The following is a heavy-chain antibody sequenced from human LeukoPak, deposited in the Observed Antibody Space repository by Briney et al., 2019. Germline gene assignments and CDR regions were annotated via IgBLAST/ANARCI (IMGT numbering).Heavy chain of an antibody. CDR1: GGSISSSSYY. V-gene: IGHV4-39*01. J-gene: IGHJ3*02. CDR2: IYYSGST. Sequence: SETQSLTCTVSGGSISSSSYYWGWIRQPPGKGLEWIGSIYYSGSTYYNPSLKSRVTISVDTSKNQFSLKLSSVTAADTAVYYCARHTYYYDSSGYLYPRAFDIWGQGTMVTVSS. D-gene: IGHD3-22*01. CDR3: ARHTYYYDSSGYLYPRAFDI.